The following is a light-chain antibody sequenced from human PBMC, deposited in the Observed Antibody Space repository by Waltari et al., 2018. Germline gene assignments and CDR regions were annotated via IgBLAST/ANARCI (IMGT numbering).Light chain of an antibody. J-gene: IGLJ1*01. CDR2: GVS. Sequence: QSAPTQPPSVSGSPGQPVTISCIGTSSDVGAFKYVSWYQQHPGNVPKLLIYGVSKRPSGVSDRFSGSKSGNTASLTISGLQAEDEAHYFCCSYTTSSTFIFGTGTRLTVL. CDR3: CSYTTSSTFI. V-gene: IGLV2-14*03. CDR1: SSDVGAFKY.